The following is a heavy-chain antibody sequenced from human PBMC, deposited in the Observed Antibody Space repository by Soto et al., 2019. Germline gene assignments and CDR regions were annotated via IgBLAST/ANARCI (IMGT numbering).Heavy chain of an antibody. D-gene: IGHD6-19*01. CDR2: INPSGGST. V-gene: IGHV1-46*01. CDR1: LYTLTSYY. Sequence: ASVQVSCEASLYTLTSYYMHCVRQAPGQGLEWKGIINPSGGSTSYAQKFQGRVTMTRDTSTSTGYMELSSLRSEDTAVYYCARTLPIETLIAVADSGYYYGMDVWGQGTTVTVSS. J-gene: IGHJ6*02. CDR3: ARTLPIETLIAVADSGYYYGMDV.